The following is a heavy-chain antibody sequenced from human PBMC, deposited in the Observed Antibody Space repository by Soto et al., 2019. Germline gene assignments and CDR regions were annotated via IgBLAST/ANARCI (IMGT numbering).Heavy chain of an antibody. CDR2: IYYSGTT. V-gene: IGHV4-31*03. Sequence: QVQLEESGPGLVKTSQTLSLTCTVSGGAITSGGYYWTWIRQHPEKGLEWIGYIYYSGTTHYNPSLRSRVSISVDTSKNQFSLRLSSAAASDTAVYCCARATFDILTGKNAFDIWGPGTLVTVSS. J-gene: IGHJ3*02. D-gene: IGHD3-9*01. CDR3: ARATFDILTGKNAFDI. CDR1: GGAITSGGYY.